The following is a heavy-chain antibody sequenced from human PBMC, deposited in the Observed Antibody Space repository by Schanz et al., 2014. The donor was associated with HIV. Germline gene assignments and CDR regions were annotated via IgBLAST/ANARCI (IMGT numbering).Heavy chain of an antibody. D-gene: IGHD6-25*01. CDR3: GRVSGYYGMDV. CDR2: MYYSGST. V-gene: IGHV4-31*03. J-gene: IGHJ6*02. Sequence: QVQLQESGPGLVKPSQTLSLTCTVAGGSISSGGHYWSWIRQHPAKGLEWIGYMYYSGSTYYNPSLQSRVTISVDTSKNQFSLKLSSVTAADTAVYYCGRVSGYYGMDVWGQGTAVTVSS. CDR1: GGSISSGGHY.